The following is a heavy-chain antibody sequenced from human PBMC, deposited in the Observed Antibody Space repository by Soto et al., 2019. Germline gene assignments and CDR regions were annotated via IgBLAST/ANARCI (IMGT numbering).Heavy chain of an antibody. J-gene: IGHJ4*02. CDR2: ISSSSNTI. CDR1: AFTFSSYS. Sequence: EVQLVESGGGLVQPGGSLRLSCAAYAFTFSSYSMNWVRQAPGKGLEWVSYISSSSNTIYYADSVKGRFTISRDNAKNSLYLQMSSLRDEDTAVYYCGGGYYFDYWGQGTLVTVSS. CDR3: GGGYYFDY. D-gene: IGHD3-22*01. V-gene: IGHV3-48*02.